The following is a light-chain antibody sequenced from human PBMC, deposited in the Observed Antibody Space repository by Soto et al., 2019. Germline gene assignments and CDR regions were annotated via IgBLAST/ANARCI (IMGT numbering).Light chain of an antibody. CDR2: GAS. CDR3: QQYGGVPYT. CDR1: ESISRDY. J-gene: IGKJ2*01. Sequence: EIVLTQSPGTLSLSPGQRTTLSCRASESISRDYLAWYQQRLGQAPMLLIYGASSGATGSPDRFSGSGSGTDFTLTISRLEPEDFAIYYCQQYGGVPYTFGQGTKLEIK. V-gene: IGKV3-20*01.